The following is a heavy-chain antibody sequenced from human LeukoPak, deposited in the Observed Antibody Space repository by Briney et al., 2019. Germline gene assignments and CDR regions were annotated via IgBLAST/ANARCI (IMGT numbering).Heavy chain of an antibody. V-gene: IGHV1-8*01. J-gene: IGHJ3*02. CDR2: MNPNGGNT. CDR1: GYTFTSYD. Sequence: ASVKVSCKASGYTFTSYDINWVRQATGQGLEWMGWMNPNGGNTGYAQKFQGRVTMTRNTSISTAYTELSSLRSEDTAVYYCARGWLVHDAFDIWGQGTMVTVSS. D-gene: IGHD6-19*01. CDR3: ARGWLVHDAFDI.